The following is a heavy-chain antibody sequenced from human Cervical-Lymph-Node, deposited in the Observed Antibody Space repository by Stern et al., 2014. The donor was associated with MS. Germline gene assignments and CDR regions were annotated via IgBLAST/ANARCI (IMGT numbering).Heavy chain of an antibody. CDR1: GFTFSTQT. V-gene: IGHV3-21*01. D-gene: IGHD3-16*01. Sequence: EVQLVESGAGLVKPGGSLRLSCAASGFTFSTQTVSWVRQGPGKGLEWVSSLSSSSTYIYYADSVKGRFTISRDTARNSLYLQMNSLRVDDSAVYYCLRDGGDYWGQGTLVTVSS. J-gene: IGHJ4*02. CDR2: LSSSSTYI. CDR3: LRDGGDY.